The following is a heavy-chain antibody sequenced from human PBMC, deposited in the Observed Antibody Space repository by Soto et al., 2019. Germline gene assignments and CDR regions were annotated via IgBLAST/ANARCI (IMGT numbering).Heavy chain of an antibody. CDR2: ISAYNGNT. D-gene: IGHD2-2*02. CDR1: GYTFTSYG. Sequence: GASVKVSCKASGYTFTSYGISWVRQAPGQGLEWMGWISAYNGNTNYAQKLQGRVTMTTDTSTSTAYMELRSLRSDDTAVYYCARDHRVVHAAIHEDWLDPSGQGTLVTVYS. CDR3: ARDHRVVHAAIHEDWLDP. J-gene: IGHJ5*02. V-gene: IGHV1-18*04.